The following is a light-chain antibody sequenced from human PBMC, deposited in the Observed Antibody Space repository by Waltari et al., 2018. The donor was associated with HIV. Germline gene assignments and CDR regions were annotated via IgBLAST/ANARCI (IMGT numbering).Light chain of an antibody. CDR2: DVD. V-gene: IGLV2-14*03. Sequence: SAVTQPASVSGLPGQSITISCTGDASDFGLDTFVSWYQQHPDKLPRLIVYDVDSRASGISARFSGSKSGHTASLNISGLRAEDEAHYYCASFTGDNTLLFGGGTKVTVL. J-gene: IGLJ3*02. CDR1: ASDFGLDTF. CDR3: ASFTGDNTLL.